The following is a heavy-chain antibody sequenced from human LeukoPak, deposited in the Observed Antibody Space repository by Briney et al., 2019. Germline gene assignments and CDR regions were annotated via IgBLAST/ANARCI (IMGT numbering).Heavy chain of an antibody. Sequence: GGSLRLSCAASGFTFSSYSMHWVRQAPGKGLEWVAVISYDGRDKHYVDSVKGRFTISRDNSKNTLSLQMSSLRPDDTALYYCARNRGATGYYWVDYWGQGTLVTVSS. J-gene: IGHJ4*02. CDR3: ARNRGATGYYWVDY. CDR1: GFTFSSYS. CDR2: ISYDGRDK. V-gene: IGHV3-30*04. D-gene: IGHD3-22*01.